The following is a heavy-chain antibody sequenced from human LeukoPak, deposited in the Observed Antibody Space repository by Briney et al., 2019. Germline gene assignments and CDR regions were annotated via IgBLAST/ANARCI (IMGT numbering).Heavy chain of an antibody. CDR2: INPNSGGT. CDR3: ASRTRPDVGAFDI. J-gene: IGHJ3*02. V-gene: IGHV1-2*02. CDR1: GYTFTGYY. D-gene: IGHD6-6*01. Sequence: ASVKVSCKASGYTFTGYYMHWVRQAPGQGLEWMGWINPNSGGTIYAQNFQGRVTMTRDTSITTAYMELSSLRSDDTAVYYCASRTRPDVGAFDIWGQGTMVTVSS.